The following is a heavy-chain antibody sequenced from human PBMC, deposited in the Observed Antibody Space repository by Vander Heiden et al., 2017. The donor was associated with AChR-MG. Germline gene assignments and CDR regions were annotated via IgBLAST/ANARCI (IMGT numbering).Heavy chain of an antibody. Sequence: QVQLVQSGAEVKKPGASVKVSCKASGYTFPGYYMHWVRQAPGQGLEWMGWINPNSGGTNYAQKFQGRVTMTRDTSISTAYMELSRLRSDDTAVYYCARLFSSWSRINWFDPWGQGTLVTVSS. CDR2: INPNSGGT. CDR3: ARLFSSWSRINWFDP. D-gene: IGHD6-13*01. J-gene: IGHJ5*02. V-gene: IGHV1-2*02. CDR1: GYTFPGYY.